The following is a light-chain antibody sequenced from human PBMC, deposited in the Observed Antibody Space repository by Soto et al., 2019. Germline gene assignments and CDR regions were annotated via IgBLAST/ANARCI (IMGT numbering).Light chain of an antibody. Sequence: DILLTQSTSSLSASVGDRVTITCRASQTISSALNWYQQKPGKAPKLLIYAASYLQGGVPSRFSGSGSGTDFILTISSLQPEDFATYYCQQSYSAPTFGGGTKVELK. CDR3: QQSYSAPT. CDR2: AAS. J-gene: IGKJ4*01. CDR1: QTISSA. V-gene: IGKV1-39*01.